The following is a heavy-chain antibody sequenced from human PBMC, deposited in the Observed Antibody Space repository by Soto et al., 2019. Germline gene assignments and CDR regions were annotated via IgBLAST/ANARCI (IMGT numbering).Heavy chain of an antibody. CDR1: GGTFSSYA. V-gene: IGHV1-69*12. Sequence: QVQLVQSGAEVRQPASSVKVSCKTSGGTFSSYAISWVRQAPGQGLEWMGGIVPIVDTSTYAQKFQGRVTITADESTSTVYMELSSLRSDDTAVYYCVRVVAIPGYPDKWGQGNLVTVSS. J-gene: IGHJ4*02. D-gene: IGHD5-12*01. CDR3: VRVVAIPGYPDK. CDR2: IVPIVDTS.